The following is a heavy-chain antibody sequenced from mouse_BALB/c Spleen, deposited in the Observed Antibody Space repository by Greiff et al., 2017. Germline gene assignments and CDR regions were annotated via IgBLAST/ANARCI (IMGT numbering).Heavy chain of an antibody. J-gene: IGHJ4*01. D-gene: IGHD2-2*01. CDR1: GFTFSSFG. CDR3: AREGLRRGNYARDD. V-gene: IGHV5-17*02. Sequence: DVMLVESGGGLVQPGGSRKLSCAASGFTFSSFGMHWVRQAPEKGLEWVAYISSGSSTIYYADTVQGRFTISRDHPKNTLFLQMTSLRSEDTAMYDCAREGLRRGNYARDDWGQGTSVTVSS. CDR2: ISSGSSTI.